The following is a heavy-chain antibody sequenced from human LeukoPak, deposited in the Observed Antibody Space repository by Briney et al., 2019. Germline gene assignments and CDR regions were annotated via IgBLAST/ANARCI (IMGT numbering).Heavy chain of an antibody. V-gene: IGHV1-2*02. CDR3: ARDRPNCSSTSCYEPLFDY. D-gene: IGHD2-2*01. CDR2: INPNSGGT. J-gene: IGHJ4*02. CDR1: GYTFTGYY. Sequence: AAVKVSCKASGYTFTGYYMHWVRQAPGQGLELMGWINPNSGGTNYAQKFQGRVNMTRDKSISTASMELSRLRSDDTAVYYCARDRPNCSSTSCYEPLFDYWGQGTLVTVSS.